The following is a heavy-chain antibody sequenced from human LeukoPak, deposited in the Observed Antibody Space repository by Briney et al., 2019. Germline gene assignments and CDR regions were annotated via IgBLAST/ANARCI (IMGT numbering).Heavy chain of an antibody. Sequence: ASVKVSCKASGDTFTGYYMHWVRQAPGQGLEWMGWINPNSGGTNYAQKFQGRVTMTRDTSISTAYMELSRLRSDDTAVYYCARDKRIVATISSYYYGMDVWGQGTTVTVSS. CDR1: GDTFTGYY. V-gene: IGHV1-2*02. D-gene: IGHD5-12*01. CDR3: ARDKRIVATISSYYYGMDV. J-gene: IGHJ6*02. CDR2: INPNSGGT.